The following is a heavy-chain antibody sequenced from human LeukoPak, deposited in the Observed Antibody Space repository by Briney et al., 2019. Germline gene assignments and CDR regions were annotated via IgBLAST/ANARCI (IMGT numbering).Heavy chain of an antibody. CDR1: GGSISSYY. CDR3: ARDGCSSTSCYTGDDAFDI. V-gene: IGHV4-4*07. CDR2: IYTSGST. J-gene: IGHJ3*02. Sequence: SETLSLTCTVSGGSISSYYWSWIRQPAGKGLEWIGRIYTSGSTNYNPSLKSRVTMSVDTSKNQFSLKLSSVTAADTAVYYCARDGCSSTSCYTGDDAFDIWGQGTMVTVSS. D-gene: IGHD2-2*02.